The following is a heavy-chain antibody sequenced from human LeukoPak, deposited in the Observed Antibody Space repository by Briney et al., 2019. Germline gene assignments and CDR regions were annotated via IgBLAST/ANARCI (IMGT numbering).Heavy chain of an antibody. D-gene: IGHD4-17*01. Sequence: GGSLRLSCAASGFTFNNYAMGWVRQTPGKGLEWVSAISGSGGSTYYADSVKGRLTISRDNSKNTLYLQMNSLGAEDTAVYYCAKRDYGDSDYWGQGTLVTVSS. CDR2: ISGSGGST. V-gene: IGHV3-23*01. CDR1: GFTFNNYA. CDR3: AKRDYGDSDY. J-gene: IGHJ4*02.